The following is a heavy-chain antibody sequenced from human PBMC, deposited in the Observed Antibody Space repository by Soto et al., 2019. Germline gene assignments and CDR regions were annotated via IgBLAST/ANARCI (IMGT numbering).Heavy chain of an antibody. CDR1: GYTFTSYG. CDR3: ARDRGYLAQWDY. J-gene: IGHJ4*02. Sequence: QVQLVQSGAEVKKPGASVKVSCKASGYTFTSYGISLVRQAPVQGLEWMGWISAYNGNTNYAQKHQGRVTMTTDTSTTTADMELRSLRSDDTAVYYCARDRGYLAQWDYWGQGTLVTVSS. CDR2: ISAYNGNT. V-gene: IGHV1-18*01. D-gene: IGHD2-15*01.